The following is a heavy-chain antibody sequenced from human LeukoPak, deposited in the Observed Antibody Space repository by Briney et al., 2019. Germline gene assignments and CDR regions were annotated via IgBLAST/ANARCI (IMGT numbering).Heavy chain of an antibody. CDR3: AREGYCSGGSCYSVSLIDY. CDR1: GYTFTSYG. V-gene: IGHV1-69*04. J-gene: IGHJ4*02. Sequence: ASVKVSCKASGYTFTSYGISWVRQAPGQGLEWMGRIIPILGIANYAQKFQGRVTITADKSTSTAYMELSSLRSEDTAVYYCAREGYCSGGSCYSVSLIDYWGQGTLVTVSS. D-gene: IGHD2-15*01. CDR2: IIPILGIA.